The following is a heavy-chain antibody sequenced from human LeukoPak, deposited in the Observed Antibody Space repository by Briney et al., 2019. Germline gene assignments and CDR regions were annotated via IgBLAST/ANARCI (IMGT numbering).Heavy chain of an antibody. CDR1: GFTVSSYA. CDR3: AKHSGPYYFDY. J-gene: IGHJ4*02. V-gene: IGHV3-23*01. CDR2: ASGSGGST. D-gene: IGHD3-10*01. Sequence: GGSLRLSCAASGFTVSSYAMSWVRQARGKGLECVSSASGSGGSTYYADSVKGRFTISRDNSKNTLYLQMNSLRAEDTAVYYRAKHSGPYYFDYWGQGTLVTVSS.